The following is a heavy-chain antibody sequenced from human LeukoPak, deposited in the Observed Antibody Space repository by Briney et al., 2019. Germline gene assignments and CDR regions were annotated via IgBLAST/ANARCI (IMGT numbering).Heavy chain of an antibody. CDR2: INEDGSNK. Sequence: GGSLRLSCTASGFSFSNHYRRWIRQAPGKELEWVANINEDGSNKWHLGSVKGRFTVSRDNARNSLYLQMNSLRVEDTAVYYCTRVIVAVPGYFDYFDFWGQGGLVTVSS. CDR3: TRVIVAVPGYFDYFDF. D-gene: IGHD6-19*01. J-gene: IGHJ4*02. CDR1: GFSFSNHY. V-gene: IGHV3-7*01.